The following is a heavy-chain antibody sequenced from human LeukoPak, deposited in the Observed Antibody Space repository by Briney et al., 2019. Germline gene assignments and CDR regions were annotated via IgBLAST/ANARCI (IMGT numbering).Heavy chain of an antibody. V-gene: IGHV5-51*01. CDR1: GYSFTTYW. J-gene: IGHJ4*02. CDR3: ASSSSSWYVPFDY. Sequence: GESLKISCKTSGYSFTTYWIGWVRQMSGKGLEWMGIIYPGDSDTRYSPSFQGQVTISADKPISTAYLQWSSLKASDTAMYYCASSSSSWYVPFDYWGQGTLVTVSS. D-gene: IGHD6-13*01. CDR2: IYPGDSDT.